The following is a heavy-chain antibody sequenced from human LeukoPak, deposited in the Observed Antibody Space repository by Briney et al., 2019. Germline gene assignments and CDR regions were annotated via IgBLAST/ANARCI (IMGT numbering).Heavy chain of an antibody. CDR3: ARQPLVRDCGGDCEFDY. CDR2: IYPGDSNT. CDR1: GYSFSNYW. D-gene: IGHD2-21*02. V-gene: IGHV5-51*01. Sequence: GESLKISCKGSGYSFSNYWIGWVRQMPGKGLEWMGIIYPGDSNTRYSPSFQGQVTISADKSISTAYLQWTSLKASDAAIYYCARQPLVRDCGGDCEFDYWGQGTRVSVSS. J-gene: IGHJ4*02.